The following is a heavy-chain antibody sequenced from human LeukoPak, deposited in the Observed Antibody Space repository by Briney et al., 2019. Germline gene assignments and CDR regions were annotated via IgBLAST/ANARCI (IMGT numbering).Heavy chain of an antibody. V-gene: IGHV4-4*07. D-gene: IGHD6-13*01. CDR1: GGSISSYY. CDR2: IYTSGST. CDR3: ARDRQQLVRGDHFDY. J-gene: IGHJ4*02. Sequence: SETLSLTCTVSGGSISSYYWSWIRQPAGKGLEWIGRIYTSGSTNYNPSLKSRVTISVDTSKNQFSLKLGSVTAADTAVYYCARDRQQLVRGDHFDYWGQGTLVTVSS.